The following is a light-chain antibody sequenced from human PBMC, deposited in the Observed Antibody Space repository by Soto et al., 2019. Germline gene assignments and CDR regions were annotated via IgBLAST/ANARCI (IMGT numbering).Light chain of an antibody. Sequence: DMQMTQSPSSLSASVGDRITITCRASQGISNYLAWYQQKPGKVPTLLMYGASTLQIGVPSRFSGSGSGTHFTLTISSLQSEDVAIYYCQKYNSAPYTFGPGTKLEIK. CDR1: QGISNY. CDR2: GAS. J-gene: IGKJ2*01. V-gene: IGKV1-27*01. CDR3: QKYNSAPYT.